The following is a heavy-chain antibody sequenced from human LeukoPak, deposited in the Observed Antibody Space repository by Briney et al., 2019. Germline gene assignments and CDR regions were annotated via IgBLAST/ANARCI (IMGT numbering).Heavy chain of an antibody. V-gene: IGHV4-31*03. Sequence: SQTLSLTCTVSGGSISSGGYYWSWIRQHPGKGLEWIGYIYYSGSTYYNPSPKSRVTISVDTSKNQFSLKLSSVTAADTAVYYCARGPQSGWDYYYYGMDVWGQGTTVTVSS. CDR3: ARGPQSGWDYYYYGMDV. J-gene: IGHJ6*02. CDR1: GGSISSGGYY. D-gene: IGHD6-19*01. CDR2: IYYSGST.